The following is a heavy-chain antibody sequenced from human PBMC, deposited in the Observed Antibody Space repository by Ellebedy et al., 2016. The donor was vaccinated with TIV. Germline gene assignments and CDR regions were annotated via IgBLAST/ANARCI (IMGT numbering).Heavy chain of an antibody. CDR2: INPSASST. V-gene: IGHV1-46*01. CDR1: GYTFSIFG. D-gene: IGHD5-18*01. CDR3: ARHRDTALSF. Sequence: AASVKVSCRASGYTFSIFGFSWVRQAPGQGLEWMGIINPSASSTSYAQKFQDRVIMTWDTSTSTVYLELSSLRSEDTAIYYCARHRDTALSFWGQGTLVTVSS. J-gene: IGHJ4*02.